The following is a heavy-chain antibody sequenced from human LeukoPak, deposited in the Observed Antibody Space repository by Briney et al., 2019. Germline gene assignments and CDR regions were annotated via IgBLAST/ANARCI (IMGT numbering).Heavy chain of an antibody. CDR3: ARGSDILTGYSFDY. V-gene: IGHV4-34*01. D-gene: IGHD3-9*01. CDR1: GGSFSGYY. J-gene: IGHJ4*02. CDR2: INHSGST. Sequence: SGTVSLTCAGYGGSFSGYYWSWIRQPPGKGLEWIGEINHSGSTNYNPSLKSRVTISVDTSKNQFSLKLSSVTAADTAVYYCARGSDILTGYSFDYWGQGTLVTVSS.